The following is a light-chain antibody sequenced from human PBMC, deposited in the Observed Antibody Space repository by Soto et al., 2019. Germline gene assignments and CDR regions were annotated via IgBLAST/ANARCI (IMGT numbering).Light chain of an antibody. J-gene: IGLJ2*01. CDR2: SND. CDR1: SSNIGTNT. Sequence: QSALTQPPSASGTPGQWVSISCSGGSSNIGTNTVNWYQHLPGTAPKLLIFSNDERPSGVPDRFSGSKSGTSASLAISGLQSDDEADYYCATWDDSLNGVVFGGGTKVTVL. V-gene: IGLV1-44*01. CDR3: ATWDDSLNGVV.